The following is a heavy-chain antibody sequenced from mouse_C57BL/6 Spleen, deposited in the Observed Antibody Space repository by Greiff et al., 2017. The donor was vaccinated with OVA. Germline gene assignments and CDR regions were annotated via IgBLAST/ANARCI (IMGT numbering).Heavy chain of an antibody. CDR2: IDPSDSYT. J-gene: IGHJ3*01. CDR1: GYTFTSYW. CDR3: AGGSSPWFAY. Sequence: VQLQQSGAELVMPGASVKLSCKASGYTFTSYWMHWVKQRPGQGLEWIGEIDPSDSYTNYNQKFKGKSTLTVDKSSSTAYMQLSSLTSEDSAVYYCAGGSSPWFAYWGQGTLVTVSA. V-gene: IGHV1-69*01. D-gene: IGHD1-1*01.